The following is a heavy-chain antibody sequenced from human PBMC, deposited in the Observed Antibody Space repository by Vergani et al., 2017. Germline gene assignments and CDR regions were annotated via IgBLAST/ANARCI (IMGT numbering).Heavy chain of an antibody. V-gene: IGHV3-23*01. Sequence: EVQLLESGGDLVQPGGSRRLSCAGAGFTFDTHTMGYVRQAPGKGLEWVATISSGGGDIFYADSVKGRFTISRDNSKNTLFLQMNSLKDEDTAVYYCTTAWGLYFLHGEYFQYWGRGTLGSVSS. CDR1: GFTFDTHT. CDR2: ISSGGGDI. CDR3: TTAWGLYFLHGEYFQY. D-gene: IGHD1-1*01. J-gene: IGHJ1*01.